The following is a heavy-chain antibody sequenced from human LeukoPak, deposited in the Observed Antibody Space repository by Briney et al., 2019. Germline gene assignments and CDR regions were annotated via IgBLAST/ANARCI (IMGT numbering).Heavy chain of an antibody. Sequence: PGGSLRLSCAASGFTFDDYAMHWVRQAPGKGLEWVSGISWNSGSIGYADSVKGRFTISRDNAKNSLYLQMNSLRAEDTALYYCAKDFSGLLQSAFDIWGQGTMVTVSS. D-gene: IGHD2-15*01. CDR2: ISWNSGSI. J-gene: IGHJ3*02. CDR3: AKDFSGLLQSAFDI. CDR1: GFTFDDYA. V-gene: IGHV3-9*01.